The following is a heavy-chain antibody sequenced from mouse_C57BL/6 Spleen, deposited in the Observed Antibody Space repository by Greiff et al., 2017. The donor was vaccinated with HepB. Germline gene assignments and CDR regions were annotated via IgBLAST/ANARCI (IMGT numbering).Heavy chain of an antibody. CDR2: ISSGSSTI. Sequence: EVKLVESGGGLVKPGGSLKLSCAASGFTFSDYGMHWVRQAPEKGLEWVAYISSGSSTIYYADTVKGRFTISRDNAKNTLFLQMTSLRSEYTAMYYCARGLDWDVWYFDVWGTGTTVTVSS. D-gene: IGHD4-1*01. V-gene: IGHV5-17*01. J-gene: IGHJ1*03. CDR1: GFTFSDYG. CDR3: ARGLDWDVWYFDV.